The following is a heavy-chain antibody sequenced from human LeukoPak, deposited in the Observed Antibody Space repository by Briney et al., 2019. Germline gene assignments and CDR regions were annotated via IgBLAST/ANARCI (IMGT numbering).Heavy chain of an antibody. CDR1: GGTFSSYA. V-gene: IGHV1-69*06. CDR2: IIPIFGTA. Sequence: SVKVSCKASGGTFSSYAISWVRQAPGQGLEWMGGIIPIFGTANYAQKFQGRVTITAAKSTSRAYMELRSLRAEDTALNYCWMGVGAPEDLAVAADFDCWGQGTLVTVSS. D-gene: IGHD6-19*01. CDR3: WMGVGAPEDLAVAADFDC. J-gene: IGHJ4*02.